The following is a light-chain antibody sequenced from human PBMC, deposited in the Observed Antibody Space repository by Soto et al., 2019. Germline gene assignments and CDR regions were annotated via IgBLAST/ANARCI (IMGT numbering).Light chain of an antibody. J-gene: IGKJ1*01. CDR1: QSISSY. V-gene: IGKV1-39*01. Sequence: DIQMTQSPSSLSASVGDRVTITCRASQSISSYLNWYQQKPGKAPKLLIYAASSLQSGVPSRFSGSGSETDFTLTISSLQPEDFATYYCQQSYSTLCTFGQGTKVEIK. CDR3: QQSYSTLCT. CDR2: AAS.